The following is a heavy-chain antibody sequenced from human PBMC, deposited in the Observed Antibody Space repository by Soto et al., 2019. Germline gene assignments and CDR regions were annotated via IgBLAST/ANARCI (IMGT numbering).Heavy chain of an antibody. V-gene: IGHV1-69*02. CDR3: ARVFYDILTGYYNWFDP. J-gene: IGHJ5*02. CDR1: GGTFSSYT. Sequence: QVQLVQSGAEVKKPGSSVKVSCKASGGTFSSYTISWVRQAPGQGLEWMGRIIPILGIANYAQKFQGRVTITADKPTSTAYMELSSLRSEDTAVYYCARVFYDILTGYYNWFDPWGQGTLVTVSS. D-gene: IGHD3-9*01. CDR2: IIPILGIA.